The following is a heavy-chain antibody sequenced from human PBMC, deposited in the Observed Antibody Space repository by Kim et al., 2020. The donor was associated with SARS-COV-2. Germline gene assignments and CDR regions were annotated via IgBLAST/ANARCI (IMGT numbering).Heavy chain of an antibody. CDR3: ASSSTSWTVYGMDV. J-gene: IGHJ6*02. V-gene: IGHV3-11*06. Sequence: GGSLRLSCAASGFTFSDYYMSWIRQAPGKGLEWVSYISSSSSYTNYADSVKGRFTISRDNAKNSLYLQMNSLRAEDTAVYYCASSSTSWTVYGMDVWGQGTTVTVSS. D-gene: IGHD2-2*01. CDR1: GFTFSDYY. CDR2: ISSSSSYT.